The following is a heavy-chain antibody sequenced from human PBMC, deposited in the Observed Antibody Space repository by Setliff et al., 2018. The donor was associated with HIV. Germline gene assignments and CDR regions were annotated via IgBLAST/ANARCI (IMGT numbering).Heavy chain of an antibody. D-gene: IGHD3-10*01. V-gene: IGHV5-51*01. CDR1: GYSFTSYW. CDR2: IYPDDSDT. CDR3: ARHPRGELWFGESPRERFFDY. J-gene: IGHJ4*02. Sequence: GESLKISCKGSGYSFTSYWIGWVRQMPGKGLEWMGIIYPDDSDTRYSPSFQGQVTISADKSISTAYLQWSSLKASDIAMYYCARHPRGELWFGESPRERFFDYWGQGTLGTSPQ.